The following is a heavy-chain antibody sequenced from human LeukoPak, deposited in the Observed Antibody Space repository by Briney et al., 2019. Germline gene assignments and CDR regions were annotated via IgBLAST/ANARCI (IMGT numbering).Heavy chain of an antibody. V-gene: IGHV3-30*18. CDR3: AKDRVAVGGMDV. D-gene: IGHD3-10*01. Sequence: GGSLRLSCAASGFTFSSYGMHWVRQAPGKGLEWVAVISYDGSNKYYADSVKGRFTISRDNSKNTLYLQMNSLRAEDTAVYYCAKDRVAVGGMDVWGKGTTVTFSS. CDR2: ISYDGSNK. CDR1: GFTFSSYG. J-gene: IGHJ6*04.